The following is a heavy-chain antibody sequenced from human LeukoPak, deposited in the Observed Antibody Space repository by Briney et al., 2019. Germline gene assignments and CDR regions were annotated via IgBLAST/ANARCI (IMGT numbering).Heavy chain of an antibody. CDR3: ARFGDERLAFDY. CDR2: IIPILGIA. Sequence: GASVKVSCKASGGTFSSYTISWVRQAPGQGLEWMGRIIPILGIANYAQKFQGRVTITADKSTSTAYMELSNLRSEDTAVYYCARFGDERLAFDYWGQGTLVTVSS. CDR1: GGTFSSYT. D-gene: IGHD3-16*01. J-gene: IGHJ4*02. V-gene: IGHV1-69*02.